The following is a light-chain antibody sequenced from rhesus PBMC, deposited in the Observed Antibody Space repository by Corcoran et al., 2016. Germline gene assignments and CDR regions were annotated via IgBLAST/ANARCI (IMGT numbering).Light chain of an antibody. Sequence: DIQMTQSPSSLSASVGDRVTITCRASQGITNDLAWYQQKPGETPKLLISEASSLQSGIPSRFRGSGSGTDFTLTISSLQSEDFATYFCQHYDSTPPMYTFGQGTKVEIK. CDR1: QGITND. J-gene: IGKJ2*01. V-gene: IGKV1-25*01. CDR3: QHYDSTPPMYT. CDR2: EAS.